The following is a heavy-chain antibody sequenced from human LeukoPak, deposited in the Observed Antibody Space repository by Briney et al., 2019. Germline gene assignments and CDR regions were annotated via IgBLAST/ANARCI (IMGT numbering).Heavy chain of an antibody. J-gene: IGHJ6*04. Sequence: SETLSLTCGVSGGSFSSHYWTWIRQPPRKGLEWIGEINPHGSTNYNPSLESRVTVSADTSRNQLSLSLTSVTAADSAVYFCARGLRQGSAWSWGPKEKSYQYMDVWGTGTTVIVSS. CDR3: ARGLRQGSAWSWGPKEKSYQYMDV. CDR1: GGSFSSHY. V-gene: IGHV4-34*01. D-gene: IGHD6-19*01. CDR2: INPHGST.